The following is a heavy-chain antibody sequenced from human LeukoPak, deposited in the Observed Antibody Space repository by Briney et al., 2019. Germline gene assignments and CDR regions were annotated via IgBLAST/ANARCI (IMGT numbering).Heavy chain of an antibody. Sequence: GGSLRLSCAASGFTFSSYAMSWVRQAPGEGLEWVSVIYSGGSTYYADSVKGRFTISRDNSKNTLYLQMNSLRAEDTAVYYCARLYCSSTSCHYFDYWGQGTLVTVSS. J-gene: IGHJ4*02. V-gene: IGHV3-66*01. D-gene: IGHD2-2*01. CDR2: IYSGGST. CDR1: GFTFSSYA. CDR3: ARLYCSSTSCHYFDY.